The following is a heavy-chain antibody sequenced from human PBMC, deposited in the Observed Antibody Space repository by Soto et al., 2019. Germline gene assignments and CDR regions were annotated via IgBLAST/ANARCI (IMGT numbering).Heavy chain of an antibody. CDR3: ANGVTGYCSGGSCYRDAFDI. V-gene: IGHV3-21*04. J-gene: IGHJ3*02. D-gene: IGHD2-15*01. CDR2: ISSSSSYI. Sequence: GGSLRLSCAASGFTFSSYSMNWVRQAPGKGLEWVSSISSSSSYIYYAESVKGRFTISRDNAKNSLYLQMNSLRAEDTAVYYCANGVTGYCSGGSCYRDAFDIWGQGTMVTVSS. CDR1: GFTFSSYS.